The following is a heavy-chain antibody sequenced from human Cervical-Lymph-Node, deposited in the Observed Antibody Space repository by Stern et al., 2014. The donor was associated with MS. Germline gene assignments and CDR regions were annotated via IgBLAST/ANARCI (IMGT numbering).Heavy chain of an antibody. CDR2: IYLGDSET. V-gene: IGHV5-51*03. Sequence: EVQLVESGAEVKKPGESLKISCKGSGYSFTRDWIGWVRQTPGKGLEWMGTIYLGDSETRYSPSFQGQVTISADKSISTAYLQWSSLKASDTAMYYCARLPDSGGWYGIWYFDLWGRGTLVTVSS. J-gene: IGHJ2*01. D-gene: IGHD6-19*01. CDR1: GYSFTRDW. CDR3: ARLPDSGGWYGIWYFDL.